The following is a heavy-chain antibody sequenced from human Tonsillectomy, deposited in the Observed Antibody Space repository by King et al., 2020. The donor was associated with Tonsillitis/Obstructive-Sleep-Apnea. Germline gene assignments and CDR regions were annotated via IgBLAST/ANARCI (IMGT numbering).Heavy chain of an antibody. V-gene: IGHV4-34*01. CDR2: INHSGST. CDR3: ARDPYCSSTSRPEDYYYYYMDV. CDR1: GGSFSGYY. D-gene: IGHD2-2*01. J-gene: IGHJ6*03. Sequence: VQLQQWGAGLLKPSETLSLTCAVYGGSFSGYYWSWIRQPPGKGLEWIGEINHSGSTNYNPSLKSRVTISVDTSKNQFSLKLSSVTAADTAVYYCARDPYCSSTSRPEDYYYYYMDVWGKGTTVTVSS.